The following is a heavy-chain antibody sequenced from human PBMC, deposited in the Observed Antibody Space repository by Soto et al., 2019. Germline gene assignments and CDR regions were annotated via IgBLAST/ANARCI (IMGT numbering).Heavy chain of an antibody. Sequence: GGSLRLSCGASGFPFSSYDMHWVRQTTGKGLEWVSAIGTAGDTYYPGSVKGRFTISRENAKNSLYLQMNSLRAGDTAVYYCARAIDYDILTGYPAPPDYSGQGTLVTVSS. D-gene: IGHD3-9*01. CDR2: IGTAGDT. V-gene: IGHV3-13*04. J-gene: IGHJ4*02. CDR3: ARAIDYDILTGYPAPPDY. CDR1: GFPFSSYD.